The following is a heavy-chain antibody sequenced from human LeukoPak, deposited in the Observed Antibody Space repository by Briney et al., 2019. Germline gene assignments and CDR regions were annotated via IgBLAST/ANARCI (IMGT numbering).Heavy chain of an antibody. CDR2: IRYDGSNK. J-gene: IGHJ3*02. D-gene: IGHD3-3*01. CDR1: GFTFSSYA. CDR3: AKRAQDYDFWSGYSSGDAFDI. V-gene: IGHV3-30*02. Sequence: GRSLRLSCAASGFTFSSYAMHWVRQAPGKGLEWVAFIRYDGSNKYYADSVKGRFTISRDNSKNTLYLQMNSLRAEDTAVYYCAKRAQDYDFWSGYSSGDAFDIWGQGTMVTVSS.